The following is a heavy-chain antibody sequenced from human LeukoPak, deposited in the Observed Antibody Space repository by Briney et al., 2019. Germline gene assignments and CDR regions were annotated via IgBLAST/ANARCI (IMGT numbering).Heavy chain of an antibody. D-gene: IGHD1-1*01. CDR2: ISSSSSYI. CDR3: ARYTPYYGMDV. J-gene: IGHJ6*02. CDR1: GFTFSSYS. Sequence: GGSLRLSCAASGFTFSSYSMNWVRQAPGKGLEWVSSISSSSSYIYYADSVKGRFTISRDNAKNSLYLQMNSLRAEDTAVYCCARYTPYYGMDVWGQGTTATVSS. V-gene: IGHV3-21*01.